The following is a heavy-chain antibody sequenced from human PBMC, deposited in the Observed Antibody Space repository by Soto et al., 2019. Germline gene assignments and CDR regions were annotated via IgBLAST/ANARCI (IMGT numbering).Heavy chain of an antibody. D-gene: IGHD3-3*01. J-gene: IGHJ5*02. Sequence: QLQLQESGPGLVKPSETLSLTCTVSGGSISSSSYYWGWIRQPPGKGLEWIGSIYYSGSTYYNPSLKSRVTLSVDTSKNQFSLKLGSVTAADTAVYYCARRGERITIFGVVIIEPFDPWGQGTLVTVSS. CDR2: IYYSGST. CDR3: ARRGERITIFGVVIIEPFDP. CDR1: GGSISSSSYY. V-gene: IGHV4-39*01.